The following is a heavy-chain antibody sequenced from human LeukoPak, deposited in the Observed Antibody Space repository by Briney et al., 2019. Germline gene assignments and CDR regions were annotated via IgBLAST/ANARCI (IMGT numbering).Heavy chain of an antibody. Sequence: ASVKVSCKASGYTFTSYYMHWVRQAPGQGLEWMGIINPSGGSTSYAQKFQGRVTITADESTSTAYMELSSLRSEDTAVYYCAREGERYYYYYMDVWGKGTTVTISS. CDR2: INPSGGST. CDR1: GYTFTSYY. V-gene: IGHV1-46*01. J-gene: IGHJ6*03. D-gene: IGHD3-16*01. CDR3: AREGERYYYYYMDV.